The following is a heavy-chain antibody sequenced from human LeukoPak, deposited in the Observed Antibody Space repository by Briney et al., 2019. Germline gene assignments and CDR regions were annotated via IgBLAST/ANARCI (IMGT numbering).Heavy chain of an antibody. CDR1: GGSISSYY. J-gene: IGHJ4*02. Sequence: SETLSLTCTVSGGSISSYYWRWIRQPPGKGLEWIGYIYYSGSTNYNPSLKSRVTISVDTSKNQFSLKLSSVTAAHTAVYYCARRTQWPYYFDYWGQGTLVTVSS. V-gene: IGHV4-59*08. CDR2: IYYSGST. CDR3: ARRTQWPYYFDY. D-gene: IGHD6-19*01.